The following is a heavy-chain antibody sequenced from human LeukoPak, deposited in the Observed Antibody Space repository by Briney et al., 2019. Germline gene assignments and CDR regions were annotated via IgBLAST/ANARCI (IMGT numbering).Heavy chain of an antibody. CDR1: GGSISNYY. CDR2: IYTSGST. J-gene: IGHJ4*02. D-gene: IGHD6-6*01. CDR3: ARLKQLDIDY. Sequence: SETLSLTCTVSGGSISNYYWSWIRQPAGKGLEWIGRIYTSGSTNYNPSLKSRVTISTDKSKNQFSLKLTSVTAADTAVYYCARLKQLDIDYWGQGTLVTVSS. V-gene: IGHV4-4*07.